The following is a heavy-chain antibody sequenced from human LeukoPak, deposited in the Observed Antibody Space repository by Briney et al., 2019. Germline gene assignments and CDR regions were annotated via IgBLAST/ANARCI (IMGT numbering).Heavy chain of an antibody. CDR3: ARVNYDILTGYSRVRMDV. J-gene: IGHJ6*02. Sequence: PSETLSLTCTVSGGSISSYYWSWIRQPPGKGLEWIGSIYYSGSTYYNPSLKSRVTISVDTSKNQFSLKLSSVTAADTAVYYCARVNYDILTGYSRVRMDVWGQGTTVTVSS. CDR1: GGSISSYY. CDR2: IYYSGST. D-gene: IGHD3-9*01. V-gene: IGHV4-39*01.